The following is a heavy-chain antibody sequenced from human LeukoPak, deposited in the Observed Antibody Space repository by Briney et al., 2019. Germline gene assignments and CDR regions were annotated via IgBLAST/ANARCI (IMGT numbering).Heavy chain of an antibody. CDR1: GGSISSYY. D-gene: IGHD3-16*02. CDR3: ARPFYRNNYSLDY. J-gene: IGHJ4*02. CDR2: IYYSGST. Sequence: SETLSLTCTVSGGSISSYYWSWIRQPPGKGLEWIGYIYYSGSTNYNPSLKSRVTISVDKSKNQFSLKLSSVTAADTAVYYCARPFYRNNYSLDYGGQEPLVTVSS. V-gene: IGHV4-59*12.